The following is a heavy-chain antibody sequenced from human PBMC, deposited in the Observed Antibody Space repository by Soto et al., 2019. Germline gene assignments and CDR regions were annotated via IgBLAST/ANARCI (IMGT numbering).Heavy chain of an antibody. V-gene: IGHV4-39*01. Sequence: LSLTCTVSGGSISSSSHYWGWIRQPPGKGLEWIGSIYYSGSTYYNPSLKSRVTISVDTSKNQFSLKLSSVTAADTAVYYCARGLGYSSSWYLGKNYGMDVWGQGTTVTVSS. CDR1: GGSISSSSHY. CDR2: IYYSGST. D-gene: IGHD6-13*01. CDR3: ARGLGYSSSWYLGKNYGMDV. J-gene: IGHJ6*02.